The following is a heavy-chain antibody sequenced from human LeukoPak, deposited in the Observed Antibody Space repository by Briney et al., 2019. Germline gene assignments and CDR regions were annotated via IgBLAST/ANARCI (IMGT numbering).Heavy chain of an antibody. CDR2: IYHSGSA. J-gene: IGHJ4*02. D-gene: IGHD3-10*02. V-gene: IGHV4-38-2*01. Sequence: SETLSLTCAVSGYSISSGYYWGWIRQPPGKGLEWIGSIYHSGSAYYNPSLKSRVTISVDTSKNQFSLKLSSVTAADTAVYYCARGLFGESYDYWGQGTLVTVSS. CDR1: GYSISSGYY. CDR3: ARGLFGESYDY.